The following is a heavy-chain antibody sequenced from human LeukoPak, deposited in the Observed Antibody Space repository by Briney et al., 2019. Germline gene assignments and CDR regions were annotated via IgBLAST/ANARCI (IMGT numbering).Heavy chain of an antibody. CDR2: ISGSGGST. D-gene: IGHD2-2*01. CDR1: GFTFSSYA. Sequence: GGSLRLSCAASGFTFSSYAMGWVRQAPGKGLEWVSAISGSGGSTYYADSVKGRFTISRDNSKNTLYLQMNSLRAEDTAVYYCAKDGRDDIVVVPAAIPFDYWGQGTLVTVSS. V-gene: IGHV3-23*01. J-gene: IGHJ4*02. CDR3: AKDGRDDIVVVPAAIPFDY.